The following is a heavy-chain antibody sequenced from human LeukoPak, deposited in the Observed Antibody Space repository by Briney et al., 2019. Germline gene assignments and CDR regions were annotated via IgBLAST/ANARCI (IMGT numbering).Heavy chain of an antibody. CDR1: GFTFDDYG. CDR3: AGDVGGMYYYDSSGYYYFDY. Sequence: PGGSLRLSCAASGFTFDDYGMSWVRQAPGKGLEWVSGINWNGGSTGYADSVKGRSTISRDSAKNSLYLQMNSLRAEDTALYYCAGDVGGMYYYDSSGYYYFDYWGQGTLVTVSS. D-gene: IGHD3-22*01. J-gene: IGHJ4*02. CDR2: INWNGGST. V-gene: IGHV3-20*04.